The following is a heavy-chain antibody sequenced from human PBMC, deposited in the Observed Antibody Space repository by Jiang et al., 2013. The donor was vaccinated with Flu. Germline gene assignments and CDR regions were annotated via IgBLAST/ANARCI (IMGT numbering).Heavy chain of an antibody. CDR3: AVEDYYGSGSYYNAPFDY. D-gene: IGHD3-10*01. CDR1: GYTFTSYG. V-gene: IGHV1-18*01. Sequence: GAEVKKPGASVKVSCKASGYTFTSYGISWVRQAPGQGLEWMGWISAYNGNTNYAQKLQGRVTMTTDTSTSTAYMELRSLRSDDTAVYYCAVEDYYGSGSYYNAPFDYWGQGTLVTVSS. J-gene: IGHJ4*02. CDR2: ISAYNGNT.